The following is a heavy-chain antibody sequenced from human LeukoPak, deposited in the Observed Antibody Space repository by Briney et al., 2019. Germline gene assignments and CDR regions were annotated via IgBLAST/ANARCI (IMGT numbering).Heavy chain of an antibody. CDR3: ARGNNRGQLHGGNWFDR. D-gene: IGHD2-2*01. J-gene: IGHJ5*02. CDR2: MNPNSGNT. Sequence: ASVTVSFKASGYTFTNYDINWVRQATGQGREGMGWMNPNSGNTGYAQKFQGRVTITRNTSIRTAYMELSSLRSEDTAVYYCARGNNRGQLHGGNWFDRWGQGTLVTVSS. V-gene: IGHV1-8*03. CDR1: GYTFTNYD.